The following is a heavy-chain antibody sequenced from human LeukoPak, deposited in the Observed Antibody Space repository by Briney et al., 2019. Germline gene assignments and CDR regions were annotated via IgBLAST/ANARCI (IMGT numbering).Heavy chain of an antibody. D-gene: IGHD6-19*01. CDR2: IYYSGST. J-gene: IGHJ4*02. CDR1: GGSISSYY. Sequence: SETLSLTCTVSGGSISSYYWSWIRQPPGKGLEWIGYIYYSGSTNYNPSLKSRVTISVDTSKNQFSPKLSSVTAADTAVYYCARSDPAIAVDLGHWGQGTLVTVSS. CDR3: ARSDPAIAVDLGH. V-gene: IGHV4-59*01.